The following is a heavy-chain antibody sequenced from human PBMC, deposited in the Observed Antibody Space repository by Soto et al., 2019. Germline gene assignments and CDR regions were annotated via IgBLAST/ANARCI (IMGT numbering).Heavy chain of an antibody. J-gene: IGHJ4*02. V-gene: IGHV5-51*01. CDR1: GYSFGNHC. D-gene: IGHD4-17*01. CDR2: IYPHDSDT. CDR3: ARRIYGANDY. Sequence: PGESLKISCKASGYSFGNHCIDWVRQLPGQGLQWMGVIYPHDSDTKYNPSFRGHVTLSVDKSSSTAYLQWSGLKASDTAIYYCARRIYGANDYWGQGTLVTVSS.